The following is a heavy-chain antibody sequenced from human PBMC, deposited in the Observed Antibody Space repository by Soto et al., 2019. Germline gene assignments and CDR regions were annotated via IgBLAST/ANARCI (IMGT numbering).Heavy chain of an antibody. Sequence: GASVKVSCKASGYTFTSYYIPWVRQAPGQGLEWMGIINPSGGSTSYAQKFQGRVTMTRDTSTSTVYMELSSLRSEDTAVYYCATDAAAGTWDYFDYWGQGTLVTVSS. CDR1: GYTFTSYY. CDR3: ATDAAAGTWDYFDY. V-gene: IGHV1-46*01. D-gene: IGHD6-13*01. CDR2: INPSGGST. J-gene: IGHJ4*02.